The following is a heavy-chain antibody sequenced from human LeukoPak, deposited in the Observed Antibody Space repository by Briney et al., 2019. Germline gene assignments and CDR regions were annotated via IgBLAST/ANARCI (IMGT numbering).Heavy chain of an antibody. Sequence: ASVKVSCKAPGYTSTSYYIHWVRQAPGQGLEWMGTISPSGGSTSYAQKFQGRVTMTRDTSTGTVYMEMSSLRSEDTAVYYCARGRDYGDYVNYYGMDVWGQGTTVTVSS. CDR3: ARGRDYGDYVNYYGMDV. D-gene: IGHD4-17*01. CDR2: ISPSGGST. J-gene: IGHJ6*02. CDR1: GYTSTSYY. V-gene: IGHV1-46*01.